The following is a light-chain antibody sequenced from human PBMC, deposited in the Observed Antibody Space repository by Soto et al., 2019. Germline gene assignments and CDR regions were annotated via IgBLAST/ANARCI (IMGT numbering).Light chain of an antibody. CDR1: QSLLHSNGYNY. CDR3: MQALQTPYT. V-gene: IGKV2-28*01. J-gene: IGKJ2*01. Sequence: DIVMTQSPLSLPVTPGEPASISCRSSQSLLHSNGYNYLDWYLQKPGQSPQLLIYLSSYRASGVPDRFSGSVSGTDFTLKISRVEAEDVGVYYCMQALQTPYTFGQGTKLEIK. CDR2: LSS.